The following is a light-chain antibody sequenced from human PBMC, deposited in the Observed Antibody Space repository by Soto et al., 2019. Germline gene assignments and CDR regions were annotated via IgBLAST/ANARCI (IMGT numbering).Light chain of an antibody. V-gene: IGKV1-5*03. Sequence: DIQMTQSPSTLSASVGDRVTITCRASQSVSSWLAWYQQKPGKAPKLLIYKASNLESGVPSRFSGSGSGTDFALTLSSLQPDDFASYYCQQYYSYWTFGQGTNVEIK. CDR2: KAS. J-gene: IGKJ1*01. CDR1: QSVSSW. CDR3: QQYYSYWT.